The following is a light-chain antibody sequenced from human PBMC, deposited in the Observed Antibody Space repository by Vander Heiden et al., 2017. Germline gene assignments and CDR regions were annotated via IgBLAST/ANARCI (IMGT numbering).Light chain of an antibody. CDR1: QSVTANY. Sequence: EKVLTQSPGTLSLSPGERATLSCRASQSVTANYFAWYQQKPGQAPRLLIYGASIRATGIPDRFSGSGPGTDFTLTINRLEPEDCAVYYCHQYGTSPLTFGGGTRVEIK. CDR3: HQYGTSPLT. V-gene: IGKV3-20*01. CDR2: GAS. J-gene: IGKJ4*01.